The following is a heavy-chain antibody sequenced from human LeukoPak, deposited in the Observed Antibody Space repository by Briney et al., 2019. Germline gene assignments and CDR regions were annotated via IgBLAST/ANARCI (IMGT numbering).Heavy chain of an antibody. D-gene: IGHD3-16*01. CDR3: ARDFKWRGGAFDI. J-gene: IGHJ3*02. CDR2: IYYSGST. V-gene: IGHV4-59*01. CDR1: GGSISSYY. Sequence: SETLSLTCTVSGGSISSYYWSWIRQPPGKGLEWIGYIYYSGSTNYNPSLKSRVTISVDTSKNQFSLKLSSVTAADTAVYYCARDFKWRGGAFDIWGQGTMATVSS.